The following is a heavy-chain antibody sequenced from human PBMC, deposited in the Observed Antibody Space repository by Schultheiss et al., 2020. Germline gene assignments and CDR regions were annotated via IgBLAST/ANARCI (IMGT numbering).Heavy chain of an antibody. CDR2: ISYDGSNK. Sequence: GGSLRLSCAASGFTFSSYAMHWVRQAPGKGLEWVAVISYDGSNKYYADSVKGRFTISRDNSKNTLYLQMNSLRAEDTAVYYCARDIVPATFSDFYSGMDVWGQGTTGTVSS. D-gene: IGHD2-2*01. CDR1: GFTFSSYA. V-gene: IGHV3-30*14. J-gene: IGHJ6*02. CDR3: ARDIVPATFSDFYSGMDV.